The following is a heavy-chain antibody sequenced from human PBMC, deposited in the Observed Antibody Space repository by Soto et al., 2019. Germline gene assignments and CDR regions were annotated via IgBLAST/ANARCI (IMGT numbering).Heavy chain of an antibody. Sequence: PSETLSLTCAVSGGSISSGGYSWSWIRQPPGKGLEWIGYIYHSGSTYYNPSLKSRVTISVDRSKNQFSLKLSSVTAADTAVYYCARIGGLHYSYGMEVWGKGTTATVSS. J-gene: IGHJ6*04. V-gene: IGHV4-30-2*01. D-gene: IGHD2-21*01. CDR3: ARIGGLHYSYGMEV. CDR2: IYHSGST. CDR1: GGSISSGGYS.